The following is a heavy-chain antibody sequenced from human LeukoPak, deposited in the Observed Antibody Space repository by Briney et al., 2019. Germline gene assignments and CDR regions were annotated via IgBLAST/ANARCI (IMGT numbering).Heavy chain of an antibody. V-gene: IGHV1-69*04. D-gene: IGHD6-13*01. CDR1: GGTFSSYA. CDR2: IIPILGIA. CDR3: ARGIGSSWDDAFDI. J-gene: IGHJ3*02. Sequence: SVKVSCKASGGTFSSYAIIWVRQAPGQGLEWMGRIIPILGIANYAQKFQGRVTITADKSTSTAYMELSSLRSEDTAVYYCARGIGSSWDDAFDIWGQGTTVTVSS.